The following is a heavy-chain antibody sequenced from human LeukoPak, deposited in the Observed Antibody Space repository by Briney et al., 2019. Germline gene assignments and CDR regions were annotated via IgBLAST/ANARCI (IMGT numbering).Heavy chain of an antibody. CDR1: GGSISNYY. D-gene: IGHD1-26*01. J-gene: IGHJ4*02. Sequence: SETLSLTCSVSGGSISNYYWSWIRQAPEKGLEWIGYIYFSGSTNYNPSLKSRVTISVDMAKNQFSLKMTSVTAADTAVYYCARHCHPESYTWFWDSWGQGALVTVSS. CDR3: ARHCHPESYTWFWDS. V-gene: IGHV4-59*08. CDR2: IYFSGST.